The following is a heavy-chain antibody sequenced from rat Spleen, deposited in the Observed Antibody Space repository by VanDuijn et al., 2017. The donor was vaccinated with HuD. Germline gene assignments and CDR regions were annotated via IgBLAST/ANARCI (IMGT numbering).Heavy chain of an antibody. J-gene: IGHJ2*01. CDR2: IWNTGGT. V-gene: IGHV2-41*01. Sequence: QVQLKESGPGLVQPSQTLSLTCTVAGFSLTSYNVHWVRQPPGKGLEWMGVIWNTGGTRYNPALKSRLSISKDTSKSQVFLKMNSLQTEDTATYYCARHFDGYFDYWGQGVMVTVSS. D-gene: IGHD1-12*02. CDR3: ARHFDGYFDY. CDR1: GFSLTSYN.